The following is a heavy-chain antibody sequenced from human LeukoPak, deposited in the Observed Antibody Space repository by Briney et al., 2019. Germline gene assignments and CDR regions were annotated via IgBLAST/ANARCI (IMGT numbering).Heavy chain of an antibody. V-gene: IGHV3-23*01. CDR2: ISGSGGST. CDR1: GFTFSSYA. J-gene: IGHJ4*02. Sequence: GGSLRLSCAASGFTFSSYAMSWVRQAPGKGLEWVSAISGSGGSTYYADSVKGRFTISRDNSKNTLYLQMNSLRAEDTAVYYCAKTPSIFGVAIYYFGYWGQGTLVTVSS. D-gene: IGHD3-3*01. CDR3: AKTPSIFGVAIYYFGY.